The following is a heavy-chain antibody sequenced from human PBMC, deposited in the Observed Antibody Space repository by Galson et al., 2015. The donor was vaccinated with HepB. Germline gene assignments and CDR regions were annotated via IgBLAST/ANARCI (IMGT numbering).Heavy chain of an antibody. CDR3: AKVRYYGSGTVRRFDP. Sequence: SLRLSCAASGFTFSNAWMNWVRQAPGKGLEWVSAISGSGGSTYYADSVKGRFTISRDNSKNTLYLQMNSLRAEDTAVYYCAKVRYYGSGTVRRFDPWGQGTLVTVSS. CDR1: GFTFSNAW. J-gene: IGHJ5*02. D-gene: IGHD3-10*01. CDR2: ISGSGGST. V-gene: IGHV3-23*01.